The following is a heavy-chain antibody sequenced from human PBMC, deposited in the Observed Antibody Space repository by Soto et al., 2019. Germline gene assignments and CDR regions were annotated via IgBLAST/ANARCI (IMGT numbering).Heavy chain of an antibody. CDR1: GFTFSSYG. J-gene: IGHJ4*02. D-gene: IGHD1-7*01. CDR2: ISATGAGT. Sequence: EVQLLESGGGLVQPGGSLRLSCAASGFTFSSYGMTWVRQAPGKGLEWVSFISATGAGTYYADSVQGRFTISRDNSKNTLYLQMTSLRADDTAVYYCAKDRRAGGNYGLDSDFWGQGALVIVSS. CDR3: AKDRRAGGNYGLDSDF. V-gene: IGHV3-23*01.